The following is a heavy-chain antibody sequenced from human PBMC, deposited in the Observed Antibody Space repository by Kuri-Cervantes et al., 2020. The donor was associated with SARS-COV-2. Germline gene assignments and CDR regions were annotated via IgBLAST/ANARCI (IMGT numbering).Heavy chain of an antibody. CDR3: AQDVSQLGRACRY. Sequence: GESLKISCAASGFSFSSYAMSWVRQAPGKGLEWVSAISGSGDNTYYADSVKGRFTISRDNSQNTAYLQMNSLRGEDTALYYCAQDVSQLGRACRYWGQGTLVTVSS. D-gene: IGHD6-6*01. V-gene: IGHV3-23*01. J-gene: IGHJ4*02. CDR2: ISGSGDNT. CDR1: GFSFSSYA.